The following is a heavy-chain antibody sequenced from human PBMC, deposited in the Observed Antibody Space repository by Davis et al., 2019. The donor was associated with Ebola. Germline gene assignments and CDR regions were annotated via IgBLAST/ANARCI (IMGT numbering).Heavy chain of an antibody. D-gene: IGHD5-24*01. CDR3: ARISRDGNNGLDY. Sequence: SETLSLTCTVSGGSISSYYWSWIRQPPGKGLEWIGYIYYSGSTNYNPSLKSRVTISVDTSKNQFSLKLSSVTAADTAVYYCARISRDGNNGLDYWGQGTLVTVSS. J-gene: IGHJ4*02. V-gene: IGHV4-59*01. CDR1: GGSISSYY. CDR2: IYYSGST.